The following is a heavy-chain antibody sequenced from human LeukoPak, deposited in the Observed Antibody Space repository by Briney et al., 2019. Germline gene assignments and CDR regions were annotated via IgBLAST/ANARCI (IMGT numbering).Heavy chain of an antibody. D-gene: IGHD1-1*01. V-gene: IGHV3-23*01. CDR2: IIGASGAT. CDR1: GFTFSTFA. Sequence: GGSQRLSCGDSGFTFSTFAMTWVRQAPGKGLEWVSTIIGASGATYYADSVKGRFTISRDNSKNTLYLQMNSLRAEDTAVYYCARDRRGIDWGQGTLVTVSS. CDR3: ARDRRGID. J-gene: IGHJ4*02.